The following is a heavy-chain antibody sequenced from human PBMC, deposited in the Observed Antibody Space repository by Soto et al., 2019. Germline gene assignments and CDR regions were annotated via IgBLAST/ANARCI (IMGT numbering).Heavy chain of an antibody. CDR1: GGSISSNSYY. CDR3: ARRSPLVYGNPFDH. Sequence: SETLSLTCTVSGGSISSNSYYWDWIRQPPGKGLDWIGSIYHRGSTYYNPSLKSRVAISVDPSTNQFSLTLTSVTAADTAVYYCARRSPLVYGNPFDHWGQGTLVTVSS. V-gene: IGHV4-39*01. CDR2: IYHRGST. J-gene: IGHJ5*02. D-gene: IGHD3-10*01.